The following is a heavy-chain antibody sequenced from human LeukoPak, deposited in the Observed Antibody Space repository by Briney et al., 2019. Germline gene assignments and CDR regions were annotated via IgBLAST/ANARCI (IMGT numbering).Heavy chain of an antibody. CDR1: GGSISSSSYY. V-gene: IGHV4-39*07. CDR2: IYYSGST. J-gene: IGHJ5*02. D-gene: IGHD3-22*01. Sequence: PSETLSLTCTVSGGSISSSSYYWGWIRQPPGKGLEWIGSIYYSGSTYYNPSLKSRVTISVDTSKNQFSLKLSSVTAADTAVYYCARRITMIERRLRAGWFDPWGQGTLVTVSS. CDR3: ARRITMIERRLRAGWFDP.